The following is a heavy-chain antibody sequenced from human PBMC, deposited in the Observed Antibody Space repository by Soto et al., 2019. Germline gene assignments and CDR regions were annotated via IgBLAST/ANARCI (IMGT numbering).Heavy chain of an antibody. CDR3: AKDLRPPGLHFDY. J-gene: IGHJ4*02. D-gene: IGHD3-9*01. Sequence: QVQLVESGGGLVNPGGSLRLSCAASGFTFRDYYMTWLRRAPGQGLEWVSYISPDGGNVYYADSVKGRFTISRDNAKNSLYLQMNNLGAEDTACYYCAKDLRPPGLHFDYWGQGTLVTVSS. CDR2: ISPDGGNV. V-gene: IGHV3-11*01. CDR1: GFTFRDYY.